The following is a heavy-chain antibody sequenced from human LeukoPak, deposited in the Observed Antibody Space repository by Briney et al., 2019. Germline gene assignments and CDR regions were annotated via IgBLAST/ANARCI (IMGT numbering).Heavy chain of an antibody. CDR2: VYTTGSA. CDR1: GGSITSGSYY. CDR3: ARANYGDSPVDFHY. D-gene: IGHD4-17*01. V-gene: IGHV4-61*02. Sequence: SQTLSLTCTVSGGSITSGSYYWSWIRQPAGKGLEWIGRVYTTGSADYNPSLKSRLTISVDTSKNQFSLELSSVTAADTAVYYCARANYGDSPVDFHYWGQGTLVTVSS. J-gene: IGHJ4*02.